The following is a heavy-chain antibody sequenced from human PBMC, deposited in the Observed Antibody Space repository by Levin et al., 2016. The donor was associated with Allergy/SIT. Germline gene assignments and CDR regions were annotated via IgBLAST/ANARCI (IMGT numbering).Heavy chain of an antibody. CDR2: ISSSSSYI. Sequence: GESLKISCAASGFTFSAYSMNWVRQAPGKGLEWVSSISSSSSYIYYADSVKGRFTISRDNAKNSLYLQMNSLRAEDTAVYYCTTLGTNFAPDSTPSHAFDVWGQGTVVTVSS. CDR3: TTLGTNFAPDSTPSHAFDV. D-gene: IGHD3-3*01. V-gene: IGHV3-21*01. J-gene: IGHJ3*01. CDR1: GFTFSAYS.